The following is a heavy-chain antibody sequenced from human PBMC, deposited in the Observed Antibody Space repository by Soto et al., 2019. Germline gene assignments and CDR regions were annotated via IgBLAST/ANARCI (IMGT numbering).Heavy chain of an antibody. D-gene: IGHD3-22*01. V-gene: IGHV3-48*02. CDR2: ISSSSSTI. CDR1: GFTFSSYS. Sequence: GGSLRLSCAASGFTFSSYSMNWVRQAPGKGLEWVSYISSSSSTIYYADSVKGRFTISRDNAKNSLYLQMNSLRDEDTAVYYCAREKRRITMIVVVIPPAFDFRGQGSMVTVSS. CDR3: AREKRRITMIVVVIPPAFDF. J-gene: IGHJ3*01.